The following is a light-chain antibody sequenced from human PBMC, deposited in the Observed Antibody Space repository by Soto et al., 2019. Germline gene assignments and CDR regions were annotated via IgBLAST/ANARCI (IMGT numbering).Light chain of an antibody. J-gene: IGKJ2*01. CDR1: QGISSY. CDR3: QHLNPHPRT. V-gene: IGKV1-9*01. Sequence: DIQLTQSPSFLSASVGDRVTITCRASQGISSYLAWYQQPPGKAPKLLIYGASTLQLGVSSRFSGSGSGTEFTLTISSLQPEDFATYYCQHLNPHPRTFGQGTKLEVK. CDR2: GAS.